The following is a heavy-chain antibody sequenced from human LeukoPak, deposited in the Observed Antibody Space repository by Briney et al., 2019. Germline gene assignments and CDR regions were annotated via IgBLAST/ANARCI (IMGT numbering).Heavy chain of an antibody. CDR3: TSVGSGYSYDFDY. V-gene: IGHV3-15*07. Sequence: GGSLRLSCAGSGFTFSNAWMNWVRQAPGKGLEWVGRIKSKTDGGTTDYAAPVKGRFTISRDDSKNTLYLQMNSLKTEDTAVYYCTSVGSGYSYDFDYWGQGTLVTVSS. CDR2: IKSKTDGGTT. J-gene: IGHJ4*02. CDR1: GFTFSNAW. D-gene: IGHD5-18*01.